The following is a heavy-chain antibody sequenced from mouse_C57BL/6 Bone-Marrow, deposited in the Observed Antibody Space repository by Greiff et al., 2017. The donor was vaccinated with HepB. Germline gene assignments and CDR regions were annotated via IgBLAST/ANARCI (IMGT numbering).Heavy chain of an antibody. V-gene: IGHV5-17*01. CDR2: ISSGSSTI. J-gene: IGHJ4*01. Sequence: EVMLVESGGGLVKPGGSLKLSCAASGFTFSDYGMHWVRQAPEKGLEWVAYISSGSSTIYYADTVKGRFTISRDNAKNTLFLQMTSLRSEDTAMYDCARRWFYAMDYWGQGTSVTVSS. CDR3: ARRWFYAMDY. CDR1: GFTFSDYG. D-gene: IGHD1-1*02.